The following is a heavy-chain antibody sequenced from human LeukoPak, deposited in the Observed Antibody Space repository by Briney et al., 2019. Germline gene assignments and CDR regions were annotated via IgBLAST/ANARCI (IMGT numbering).Heavy chain of an antibody. V-gene: IGHV3-48*02. CDR2: ISSSSDTI. Sequence: GGSLRLSCAVSGFTFSSFNMNWVRQAPGKGLEWVSYISSSSDTIYYADSVKGRFTIARDNAKNSLYLQMDSLRDEDTAVYYCARHYGPWGQGTLVTVSS. J-gene: IGHJ5*02. CDR3: ARHYGP. CDR1: GFTFSSFN. D-gene: IGHD3-16*01.